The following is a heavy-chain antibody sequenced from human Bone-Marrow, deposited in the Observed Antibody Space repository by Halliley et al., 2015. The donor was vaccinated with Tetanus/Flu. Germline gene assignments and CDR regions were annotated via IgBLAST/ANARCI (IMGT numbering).Heavy chain of an antibody. J-gene: IGHJ3*02. Sequence: SLRLSCVASGFTFSSYDMHWVRQPIGKGLEWVSAIGTAGDTYYPDSVKGRFTISRENAKDSLYLQMSSLRAGDTAVYYCTRVLPSYGSSFLGSGAFDIWGQGTMVTVSS. CDR3: TRVLPSYGSSFLGSGAFDI. CDR2: IGTAGDT. D-gene: IGHD1-26*01. CDR1: GFTFSSYD. V-gene: IGHV3-13*01.